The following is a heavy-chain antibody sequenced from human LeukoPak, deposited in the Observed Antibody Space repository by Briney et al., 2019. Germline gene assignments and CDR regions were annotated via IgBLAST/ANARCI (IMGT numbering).Heavy chain of an antibody. V-gene: IGHV1-2*02. J-gene: IGHJ4*02. D-gene: IGHD1-7*01. CDR1: GHTFTGYY. Sequence: ASVKVSCKASGHTFTGYYMHWVRQAPGQGLEWMGWINPNSGGTNYAQKFQGRVTMTRDTSISTAYMELSRLRSDDTAVYYCARNWNYVPSNYYFDYWGQGTLVTVSS. CDR2: INPNSGGT. CDR3: ARNWNYVPSNYYFDY.